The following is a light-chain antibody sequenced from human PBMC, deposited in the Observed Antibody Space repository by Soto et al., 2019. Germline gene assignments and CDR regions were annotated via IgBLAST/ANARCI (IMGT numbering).Light chain of an antibody. Sequence: QSALTQPASVSGSHGQSITMSCTGTSSDVGGYNYVSWYQQHPGKAPKLMIYDVSNRPSGVSNRFSGSKSGNTASLTISGLQAEDEADYYCSSYTTSSTRVVGGGTKLTVL. CDR1: SSDVGGYNY. J-gene: IGLJ2*01. CDR3: SSYTTSSTRV. V-gene: IGLV2-14*01. CDR2: DVS.